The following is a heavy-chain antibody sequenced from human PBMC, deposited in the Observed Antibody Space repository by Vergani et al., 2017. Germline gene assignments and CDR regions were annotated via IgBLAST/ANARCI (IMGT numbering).Heavy chain of an antibody. CDR3: ARVRGTYYYDSRSFDY. CDR2: IYYSGST. D-gene: IGHD3-22*01. CDR1: AGSISSGDYY. V-gene: IGHV4-30-4*01. Sequence: QVQLQESGPGLVKPSQTLSLTCTVSAGSISSGDYYWSWIRQPPGKGLEWIGYIYYSGSTYYNPSLKSRVTISVDTSKNQFSLKLSSVTAADTAVYYCARVRGTYYYDSRSFDYWGQGTLVTVSS. J-gene: IGHJ4*02.